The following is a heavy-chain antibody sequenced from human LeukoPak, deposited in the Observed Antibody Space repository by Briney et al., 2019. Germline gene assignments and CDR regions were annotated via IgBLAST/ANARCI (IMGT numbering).Heavy chain of an antibody. CDR3: ARGIEIAARLYYGMDV. Sequence: SETLSLTCAVYGGSFSGYYWSWIRQPPGKGLEWIGEINHSGSTNYNPSLKSRVTISVDTSKNQFSLKLSSVTAADTAVYYCARGIEIAARLYYGMDVWGQGTTVTVSS. CDR2: INHSGST. CDR1: GGSFSGYY. D-gene: IGHD6-6*01. V-gene: IGHV4-34*01. J-gene: IGHJ6*02.